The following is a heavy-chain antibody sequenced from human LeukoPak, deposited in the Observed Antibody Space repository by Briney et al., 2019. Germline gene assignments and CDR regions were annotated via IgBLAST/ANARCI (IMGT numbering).Heavy chain of an antibody. J-gene: IGHJ4*02. Sequence: ASVKVPCKASGYAFTGYYMHWVRQAPGQGLEWMGWINPNSGGTNYAQKFQGRVTMTRDTSISTAYMELSRLRSDDTAVYYCARVCRDYYDSSGYYSLDYWGQGTLVTVSS. CDR2: INPNSGGT. CDR3: ARVCRDYYDSSGYYSLDY. CDR1: GYAFTGYY. V-gene: IGHV1-2*02. D-gene: IGHD3-22*01.